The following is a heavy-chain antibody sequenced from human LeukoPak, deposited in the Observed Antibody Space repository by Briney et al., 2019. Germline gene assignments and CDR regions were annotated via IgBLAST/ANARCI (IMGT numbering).Heavy chain of an antibody. J-gene: IGHJ6*02. CDR3: GRDRWSLHYYDSSGYYYYYGMDV. CDR2: ISSSSSYI. V-gene: IGHV3-21*01. CDR1: GFTFSSYS. D-gene: IGHD3-22*01. Sequence: GGSLRLSCAASGFTFSSYSMNWVRQAPGKGLEWVSSISSSSSYIYYADSVKGRFTISRANATNSPYLQMNSLRAADTDVYDCGRDRWSLHYYDSSGYYYYYGMDVWGQGTTVTVSS.